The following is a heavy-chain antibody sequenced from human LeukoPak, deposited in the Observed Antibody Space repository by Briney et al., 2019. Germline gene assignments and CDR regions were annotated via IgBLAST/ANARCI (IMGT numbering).Heavy chain of an antibody. Sequence: PSETLSLTCTVSGGSISSTTYYWGWLRQPPGKGLEWIVSIYYSGRTYYNPSLKSRVTISVDTSKNQFSLKLSSVTAADTAVYFCARQRAWFGEWAFDSWGQGTLVTVSS. CDR2: IYYSGRT. V-gene: IGHV4-39*01. J-gene: IGHJ4*02. CDR3: ARQRAWFGEWAFDS. D-gene: IGHD3-10*01. CDR1: GGSISSTTYY.